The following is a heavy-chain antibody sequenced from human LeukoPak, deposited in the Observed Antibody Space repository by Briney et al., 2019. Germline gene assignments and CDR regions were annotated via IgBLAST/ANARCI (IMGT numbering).Heavy chain of an antibody. V-gene: IGHV5-51*01. CDR3: ARHGTAMAKYYFDY. CDR2: IYPGDSDT. D-gene: IGHD5-18*01. J-gene: IGHJ4*02. Sequence: GESLKISCKGSGYIFGNYWIGWVRQMPGKGLEWMGIIYPGDSDTRYSPSFQGQVTISADKSISTAYLQWSSLKASDTAMYYCARHGTAMAKYYFDYWGQGTLVTVSS. CDR1: GYIFGNYW.